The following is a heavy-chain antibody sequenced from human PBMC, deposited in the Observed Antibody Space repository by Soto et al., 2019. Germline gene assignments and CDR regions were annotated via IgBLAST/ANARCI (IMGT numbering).Heavy chain of an antibody. J-gene: IGHJ2*01. CDR3: ARRNGRLLQYWSFDL. Sequence: QVQLQESGPGLVKPSETLSLTCTVSGGSLSSDYWSWIRQPPGKGLEWIGYIYFSGITNYNPSLKSRVTITVDTSKNQFSLKMSSVTAADTAVYSCARRNGRLLQYWSFDLWGRGTLVTVSS. V-gene: IGHV4-59*08. CDR1: GGSLSSDY. D-gene: IGHD3-22*01. CDR2: IYFSGIT.